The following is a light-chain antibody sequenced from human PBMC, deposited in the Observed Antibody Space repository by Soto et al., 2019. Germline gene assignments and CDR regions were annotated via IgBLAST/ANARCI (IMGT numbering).Light chain of an antibody. CDR2: DAS. CDR3: QQRSNWPPGSYT. V-gene: IGKV3-11*01. J-gene: IGKJ2*01. Sequence: EIVLTQSPATLSLSPGERATLSCRASQSVSSYLAWYQQKPGQAPRLLIYDASNRATGIPARFSGSGSGTDFTLTISSLEPEDFAVYYCQQRSNWPPGSYTFGQGTKVDIK. CDR1: QSVSSY.